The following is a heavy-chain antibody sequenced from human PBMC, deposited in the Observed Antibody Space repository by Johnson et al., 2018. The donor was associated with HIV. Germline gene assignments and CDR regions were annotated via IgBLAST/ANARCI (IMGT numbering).Heavy chain of an antibody. CDR3: ARDDRPDGFDI. V-gene: IGHV3-NL1*01. D-gene: IGHD1-14*01. CDR1: GFTFSSYG. J-gene: IGHJ3*02. Sequence: QMQLVESGGGVVQPGRSLRLSCTASGFTFSSYGLHWVRQAPGKGLEWVSVINAGGDTYYADSVKGRFTISRDRSKNTVSLQMNSLRVEDTAVYYCARDDRPDGFDIWGQGTMVTVSS. CDR2: INAGGDT.